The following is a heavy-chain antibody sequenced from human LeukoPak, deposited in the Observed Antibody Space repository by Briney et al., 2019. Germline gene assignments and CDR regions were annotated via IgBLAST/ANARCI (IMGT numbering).Heavy chain of an antibody. Sequence: PSETLSLTCTVSGGSISSSIYYWGWIRRPPGKGLEWLGCIYYSGGTYYNTSLKSRVTISVDTSKNQFSLKLRSVTAADTAVYYCARQGGAARSPQRPFDHWGQGTLVTVSS. V-gene: IGHV4-39*01. J-gene: IGHJ5*02. CDR2: IYYSGGT. CDR3: ARQGGAARSPQRPFDH. D-gene: IGHD6-6*01. CDR1: GGSISSSIYY.